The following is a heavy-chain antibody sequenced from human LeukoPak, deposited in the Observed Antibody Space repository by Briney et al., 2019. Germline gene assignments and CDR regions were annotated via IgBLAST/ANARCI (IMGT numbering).Heavy chain of an antibody. CDR2: IFYSGST. D-gene: IGHD1-26*01. Sequence: SQTLSLTCTVSGGSISSRDYYWRWVRQPPGRGREWIGYIFYSGSTYYNPSLKSRVTISIDTSKNQFSLKLSSVTAADTAMYYCARVLQVGTTTKFDSWGQGTLVTVSS. J-gene: IGHJ4*02. CDR1: GGSISSRDYY. V-gene: IGHV4-30-4*08. CDR3: ARVLQVGTTTKFDS.